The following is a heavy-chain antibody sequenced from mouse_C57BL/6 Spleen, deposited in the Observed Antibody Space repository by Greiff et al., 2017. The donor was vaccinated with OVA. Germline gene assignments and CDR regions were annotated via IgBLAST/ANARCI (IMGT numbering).Heavy chain of an antibody. CDR3: ASQVITTVVAKDY. V-gene: IGHV1-64*01. CDR2: IHPNSGST. CDR1: GYTFTSYW. D-gene: IGHD1-1*01. J-gene: IGHJ2*01. Sequence: QVQLQQPGAELVKPGASVKLSCKASGYTFTSYWMHWVKQRPGQGLEWIGMIHPNSGSTNYNEKFKSKATLTVDKSSSTAYMQLSSLTSEDSAVYYCASQVITTVVAKDYWGQGTTLTVSS.